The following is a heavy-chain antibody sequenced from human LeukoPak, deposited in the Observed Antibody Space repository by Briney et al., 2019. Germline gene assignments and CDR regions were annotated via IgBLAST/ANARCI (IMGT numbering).Heavy chain of an antibody. Sequence: PSETLSLTCPVSVGSLRSSRYYWGWTRQPPGEGREWIGSIYYSGSTYYNPSLKSQVTISVDTTKNQFSLKLSSVTAADTAVYYCARGITIFGVLFDPGGQGTLVTVSS. D-gene: IGHD3-3*01. J-gene: IGHJ5*02. CDR1: VGSLRSSRYY. CDR2: IYYSGST. CDR3: ARGITIFGVLFDP. V-gene: IGHV4-39*01.